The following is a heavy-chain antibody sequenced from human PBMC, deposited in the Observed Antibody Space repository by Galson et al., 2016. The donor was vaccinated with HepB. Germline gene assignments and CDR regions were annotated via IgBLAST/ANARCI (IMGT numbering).Heavy chain of an antibody. J-gene: IGHJ4*02. CDR1: GFKLSHYA. D-gene: IGHD1-1*01. CDR3: AKERLVRRIFDH. V-gene: IGHV3-23*01. Sequence: SLRLSCAASGFKLSHYAMHWVRQGPDKGLEWVASISTRRTTYYSDSVQGRFTISRDNSNNTLYLQMNGLRAEDTAVYYCAKERLVRRIFDHWGQGTLLTVS. CDR2: ISTRRTT.